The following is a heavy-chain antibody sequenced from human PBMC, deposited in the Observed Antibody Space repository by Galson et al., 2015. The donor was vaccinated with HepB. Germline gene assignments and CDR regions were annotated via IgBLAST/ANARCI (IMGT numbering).Heavy chain of an antibody. J-gene: IGHJ5*02. CDR1: GYTFTSYY. V-gene: IGHV1-46*01. Sequence: SVKVSCKASGYTFTSYYMHWVRQAPRQGLEWMGIINPSGGSTSYAQKFQGRVTMTRDTSTSTVYMELSSLRSEDTAVYYCAKVGYSPDYYDSSGPEEGWFDPWGQGTLVTVSS. D-gene: IGHD3-22*01. CDR2: INPSGGST. CDR3: AKVGYSPDYYDSSGPEEGWFDP.